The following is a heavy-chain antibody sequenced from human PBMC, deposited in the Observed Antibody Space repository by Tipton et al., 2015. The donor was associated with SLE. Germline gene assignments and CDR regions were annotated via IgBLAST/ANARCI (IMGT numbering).Heavy chain of an antibody. D-gene: IGHD6-19*01. CDR2: ISSSSNFI. J-gene: IGHJ4*02. CDR3: ARDSSGWYGDY. Sequence: SLRLSCAASGFTFSNYRMNWVRQAPGKGLEWVSTISSSSNFIYYADSVKGRFTISRDNAKNSLYLQMNSLRAEDAAVYYCARDSSGWYGDYWGQGTLVAVSS. CDR1: GFTFSNYR. V-gene: IGHV3-21*03.